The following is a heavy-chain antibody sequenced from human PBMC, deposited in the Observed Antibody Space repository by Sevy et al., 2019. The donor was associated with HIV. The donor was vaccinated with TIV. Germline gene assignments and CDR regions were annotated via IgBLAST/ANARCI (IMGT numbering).Heavy chain of an antibody. V-gene: IGHV3-30*02. CDR2: IQYDGSNK. Sequence: GGSLRLSCAASGFSFSSYGMHLVRHAPGKGLEWMSYIQYDGSNKDYADSVKGRFTISRDNSKNTLYLQMNSLRVEDTAVFYCVKEGGGEGGDHWGQGTLVTVSS. J-gene: IGHJ4*02. CDR1: GFSFSSYG. CDR3: VKEGGGEGGDH. D-gene: IGHD2-21*01.